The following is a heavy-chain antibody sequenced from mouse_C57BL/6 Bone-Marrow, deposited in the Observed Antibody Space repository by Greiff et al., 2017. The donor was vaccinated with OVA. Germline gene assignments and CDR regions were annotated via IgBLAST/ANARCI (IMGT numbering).Heavy chain of an antibody. CDR1: GYTFTDYE. Sequence: QVQLQQSGAELVRPGASVTLSCKASGYTFTDYEMHWVKQTPVHGLEWIGAIDPETGGTAYNQKFKGKAILTADKSSSTAYMGLRSLSSAVSAVYYCTRDNDYDDFDYWGQGTTLTVSS. J-gene: IGHJ2*01. V-gene: IGHV1-15*01. CDR3: TRDNDYDDFDY. D-gene: IGHD2-4*01. CDR2: IDPETGGT.